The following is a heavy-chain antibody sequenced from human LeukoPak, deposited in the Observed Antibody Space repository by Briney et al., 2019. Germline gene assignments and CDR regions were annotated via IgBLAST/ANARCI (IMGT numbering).Heavy chain of an antibody. CDR1: GGSISSGGYY. J-gene: IGHJ4*02. D-gene: IGHD3-10*01. CDR2: IYHSGST. Sequence: PSETLSLTCTVSGGSISSGGYYWSWIRQPPGKGLEWIGYIYHSGSTYYNPSLKSRVTISVDRSKNQFSLKLSSVTAADTAVYYCAREKQTAGSDYWGQGTLVTVCS. V-gene: IGHV4-30-2*01. CDR3: AREKQTAGSDY.